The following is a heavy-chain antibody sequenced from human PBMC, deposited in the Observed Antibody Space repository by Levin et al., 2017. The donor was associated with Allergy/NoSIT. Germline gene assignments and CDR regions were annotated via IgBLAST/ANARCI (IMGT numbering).Heavy chain of an antibody. CDR3: AKDGPEMSTMGELEY. V-gene: IGHV3-30*04. D-gene: IGHD5-24*01. J-gene: IGHJ4*02. CDR2: ISFHSSHI. Sequence: PGGSLRLSCAASGFTFSDYAIHWVRQAPGKGLEWVAAISFHSSHIFYADSVKGRFTISRDNSKNTLYLQMSSLRAEDTAVYYCAKDGPEMSTMGELEYWGQGTLVTVSS. CDR1: GFTFSDYA.